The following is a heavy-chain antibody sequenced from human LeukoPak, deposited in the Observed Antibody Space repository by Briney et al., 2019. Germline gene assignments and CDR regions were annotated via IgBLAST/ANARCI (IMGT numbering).Heavy chain of an antibody. CDR1: GYIFISYG. J-gene: IGHJ5*02. D-gene: IGHD3-10*01. Sequence: GASVKVSCKASGYIFISYGISWVRQAPGQGLEWMGWINPNSGGTNYAQKFQGRVTMTTDTSTSTAYMELRSLRSDDTAVYYCARDRTRGSGSYYPNWFDPWGQGTLVTVSS. CDR3: ARDRTRGSGSYYPNWFDP. V-gene: IGHV1-18*01. CDR2: INPNSGGT.